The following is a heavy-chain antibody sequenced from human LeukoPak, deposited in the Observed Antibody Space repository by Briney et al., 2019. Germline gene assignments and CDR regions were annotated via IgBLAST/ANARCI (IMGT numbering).Heavy chain of an antibody. CDR2: IYPGDSYT. J-gene: IGHJ4*02. D-gene: IGHD3-22*01. Sequence: GESLKISRKGSGYSFTSYWIGWVRQMPGKGLEWMGIIYPGDSYTNYSPSFQGHVTISADKSINTAYLQWSSLKASDTAIYYCARHLGGYTHFDYWGQGTLVTVSS. CDR3: ARHLGGYTHFDY. CDR1: GYSFTSYW. V-gene: IGHV5-51*01.